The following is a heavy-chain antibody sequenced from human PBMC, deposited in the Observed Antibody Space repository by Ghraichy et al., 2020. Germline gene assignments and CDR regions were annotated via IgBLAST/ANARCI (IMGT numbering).Heavy chain of an antibody. CDR3: ARDGDSSGYPPL. J-gene: IGHJ4*02. CDR2: IYSGGRT. Sequence: GGSLRLSCAASGFAVYSNYMRWVRQAPGQGMEWVSVIYSGGRTNYADSVKGRFTISRDNSRNTVYLQINSLRAEDTAVYYCARDGDSSGYPPLWGQGTLVTVPS. V-gene: IGHV3-66*01. D-gene: IGHD3-22*01. CDR1: GFAVYSNY.